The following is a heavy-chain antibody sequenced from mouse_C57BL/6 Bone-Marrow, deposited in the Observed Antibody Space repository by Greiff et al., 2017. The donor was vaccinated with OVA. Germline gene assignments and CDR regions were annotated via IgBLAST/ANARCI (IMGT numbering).Heavy chain of an antibody. V-gene: IGHV10-1*01. CDR2: IRSKSNNYAT. CDR1: GFSFNTYA. D-gene: IGHD2-2*01. Sequence: VQLKESGGGLVQPKGSLKLSCAASGFSFNTYAMNWVRQAPGKGLEWVARIRSKSNNYATYYADSVKDRFTISRDDSESMLYLQMNNLKTEDTAMYYCVRYGYDDYFDYWGQGTTLTVSS. CDR3: VRYGYDDYFDY. J-gene: IGHJ2*01.